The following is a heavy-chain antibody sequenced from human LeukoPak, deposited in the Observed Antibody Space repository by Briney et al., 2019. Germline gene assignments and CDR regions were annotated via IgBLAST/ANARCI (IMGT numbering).Heavy chain of an antibody. Sequence: PGGSLRLSCAASGFTFSSYAMHWVRQAPGKGLEWVAVISYDGSNKYYADSVKGRFTISRDNSKNTLCLQMNSLRAEDTAVYYCARDDFWSGWYYYYGMDVWGQGTTVTVSS. J-gene: IGHJ6*02. CDR1: GFTFSSYA. CDR2: ISYDGSNK. V-gene: IGHV3-30-3*01. CDR3: ARDDFWSGWYYYYGMDV. D-gene: IGHD3-3*01.